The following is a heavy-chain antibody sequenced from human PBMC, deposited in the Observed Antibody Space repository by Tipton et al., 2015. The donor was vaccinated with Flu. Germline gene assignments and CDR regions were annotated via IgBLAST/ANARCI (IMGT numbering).Heavy chain of an antibody. J-gene: IGHJ3*02. CDR3: ARYCSDSSCNTDAFDI. CDR1: GFSFSTYG. CDR2: ISYDGANY. V-gene: IGHV3-30*03. D-gene: IGHD2-2*02. Sequence: SLRLSCAASGFSFSTYGMHWVRQAPGKGLEWEAVISYDGANYYYADSVMGRFTISRDNSKSALYLQVNSLRPEDTAVYYCARYCSDSSCNTDAFDIWGRGTMVTVSS.